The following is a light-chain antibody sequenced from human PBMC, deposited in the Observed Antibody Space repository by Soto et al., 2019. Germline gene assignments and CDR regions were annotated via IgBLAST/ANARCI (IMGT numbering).Light chain of an antibody. J-gene: IGLJ1*01. CDR3: SAHTARSTGV. Sequence: QSALTQPASVSGSPGQSITISCTGTSNDVGGDDYVSWYQQYPGKAPKLMIYDVTNRPSGVSIRFSGSKSGNTASLTISGLQAEDEADYYCSAHTARSTGVFGTGTKLTVL. CDR2: DVT. V-gene: IGLV2-14*03. CDR1: SNDVGGDDY.